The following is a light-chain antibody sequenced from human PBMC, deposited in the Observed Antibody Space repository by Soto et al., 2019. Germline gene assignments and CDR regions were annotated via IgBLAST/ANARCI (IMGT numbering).Light chain of an antibody. CDR2: DAS. CDR3: QQYHSYSQT. J-gene: IGKJ1*01. V-gene: IGKV1-5*01. Sequence: DIQMTQSPSTLSASVGDRVTITCRASQSISSWLAWYQQKPGQAPKLLIYDASSLDSGVPSRFSGSGSGTEFTLTISSLQPYDFAPNSGQQYHSYSQTFDRGTKVDIK. CDR1: QSISSW.